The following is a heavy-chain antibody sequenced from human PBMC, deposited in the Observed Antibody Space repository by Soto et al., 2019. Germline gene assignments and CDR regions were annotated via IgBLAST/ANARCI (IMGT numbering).Heavy chain of an antibody. CDR2: IYYSGST. J-gene: IGHJ4*02. V-gene: IGHV4-59*08. Sequence: SETLSLTCTVSGGSISSYYWSWIRQPPGKGLEWIGYIYYSGSTNYNPSLKSRVTISVDTSKNQFSLKLSSVTAADTAVYYCARLQERITMVRGVIISRYYFVYWGQGTLVTVSS. CDR1: GGSISSYY. CDR3: ARLQERITMVRGVIISRYYFVY. D-gene: IGHD3-10*01.